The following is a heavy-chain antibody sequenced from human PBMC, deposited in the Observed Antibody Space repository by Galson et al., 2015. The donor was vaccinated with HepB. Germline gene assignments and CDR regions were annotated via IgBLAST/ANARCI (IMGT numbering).Heavy chain of an antibody. D-gene: IGHD6-13*01. J-gene: IGHJ6*02. Sequence: SLRLSCAASGFTFSNAWMSWVRQAPGKGLEWVGRIKSKTDGGTTDYAAPVKGRFTISRDDSKNTLYLQMNSLKTEDTAVYYCTTVIAAARLYYYYGMDVWGQGTTVTVSS. CDR2: IKSKTDGGTT. V-gene: IGHV3-15*01. CDR3: TTVIAAARLYYYYGMDV. CDR1: GFTFSNAW.